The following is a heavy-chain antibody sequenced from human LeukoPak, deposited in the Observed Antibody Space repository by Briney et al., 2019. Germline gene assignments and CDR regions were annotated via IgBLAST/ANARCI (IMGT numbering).Heavy chain of an antibody. CDR3: AKDYYGSGSYGHFDY. J-gene: IGHJ4*02. CDR1: GFTFDDYA. Sequence: PGGSLRLSCAASGFTFDDYAMHWVRQAPGKGLEWVSGISWNSGSIGYADSVKGRFTISRDNAKNSLYLQMNSLRAEDTALYYCAKDYYGSGSYGHFDYWGQGTLVTVSS. D-gene: IGHD3-10*01. V-gene: IGHV3-9*01. CDR2: ISWNSGSI.